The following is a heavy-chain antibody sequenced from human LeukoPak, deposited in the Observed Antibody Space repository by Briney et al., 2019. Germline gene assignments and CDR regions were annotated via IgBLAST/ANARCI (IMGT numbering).Heavy chain of an antibody. Sequence: SVKVSCKASGGTFSSYAISWVRQAPGQGLEWMGGIIPIFGTANYAQKFRGRVTITTDESTSTAYMELSSLRSEDTAVYYCARGRIRGCSSTSCYRYFDYWGQGTLVTVSS. D-gene: IGHD2-2*01. V-gene: IGHV1-69*05. CDR1: GGTFSSYA. CDR3: ARGRIRGCSSTSCYRYFDY. J-gene: IGHJ4*02. CDR2: IIPIFGTA.